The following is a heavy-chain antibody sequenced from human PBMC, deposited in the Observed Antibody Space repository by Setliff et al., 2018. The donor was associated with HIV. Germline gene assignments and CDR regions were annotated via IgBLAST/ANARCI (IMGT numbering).Heavy chain of an antibody. D-gene: IGHD6-6*01. CDR1: GGSISSYY. CDR3: ARLTWGSSSYYFDY. Sequence: SETLSVTCTVSGGSISSYYWSWIRQPPGKGLEWIGYIYTSGSTNYNPSLKSRVTISVDTSKNRFSLKLSSVTAADTAVYYCARLTWGSSSYYFDYWGQGTLVTVSS. J-gene: IGHJ4*02. V-gene: IGHV4-4*08. CDR2: IYTSGST.